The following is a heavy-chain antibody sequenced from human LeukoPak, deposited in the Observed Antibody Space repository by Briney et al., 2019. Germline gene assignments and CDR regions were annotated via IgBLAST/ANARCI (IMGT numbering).Heavy chain of an antibody. J-gene: IGHJ3*02. CDR2: IRSRDGIV. CDR1: GVTFNAYS. CDR3: VRDYVYAFDI. V-gene: IGHV3-48*01. D-gene: IGHD3-16*01. Sequence: TGGSLRLSCVASGVTFNAYSMNWARQAPGKGLEWISYIRSRDGIVSYADSVKGRFTISTDTAKSSLFLQMNGLSADDTAVYYCVRDYVYAFDIWGQGTMVTVSS.